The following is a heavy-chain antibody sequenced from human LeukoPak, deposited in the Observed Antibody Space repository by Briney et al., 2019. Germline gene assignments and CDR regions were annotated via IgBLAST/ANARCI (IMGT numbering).Heavy chain of an antibody. Sequence: PGGSLRLSCGASGFTFSSYAMTWVRQAPGKGLEWVSVISGSGGTTDYADSVKGRFTISRENSKNTLYLQMNSLRAEDTAVYYCTKQYCTSSASCYTYYDYYTDVWGKGTTVTVSS. CDR1: GFTFSSYA. CDR3: TKQYCTSSASCYTYYDYYTDV. J-gene: IGHJ6*03. CDR2: ISGSGGTT. V-gene: IGHV3-23*01. D-gene: IGHD2-2*02.